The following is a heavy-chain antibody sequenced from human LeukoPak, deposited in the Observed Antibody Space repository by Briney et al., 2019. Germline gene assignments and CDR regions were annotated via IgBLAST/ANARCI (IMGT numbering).Heavy chain of an antibody. V-gene: IGHV1-2*02. CDR3: AALGSRMKQRIDL. CDR1: GYPFTVYH. D-gene: IGHD7-27*01. Sequence: ASVTVSFKASGYPFTVYHVQWVRQAPGQGLEWMGGIYPDSGETIYAQKFQGRVTMTRDTSISTAYMELSRLTSDDTAVYYCAALGSRMKQRIDLWGQGTPVTVSS. J-gene: IGHJ5*02. CDR2: IYPDSGET.